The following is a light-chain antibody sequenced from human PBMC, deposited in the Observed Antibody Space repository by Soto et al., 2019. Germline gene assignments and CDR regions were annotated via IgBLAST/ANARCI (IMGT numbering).Light chain of an antibody. CDR1: TSNIGAGND. CDR3: QSSDSSLSGSRV. J-gene: IGLJ2*01. V-gene: IGLV1-40*01. CDR2: GND. Sequence: QSVLTQPPSVSGAPGQKVIISCTGSTSNIGAGNDVQWYQQLPGTAPKLLIYGNDNRPSGVPDRFSGSKSGTSASLAITGLQAEDEADYYCQSSDSSLSGSRVFGGGTKLTVL.